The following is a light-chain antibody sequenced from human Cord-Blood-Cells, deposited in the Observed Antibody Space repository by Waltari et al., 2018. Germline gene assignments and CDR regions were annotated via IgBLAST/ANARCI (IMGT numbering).Light chain of an antibody. V-gene: IGKV3D-20*01. CDR1: QSVSSSY. Sequence: EIVLTQSPATLSLSPGDRATLSCGASQSVSSSYLAWYQQKPGLAPRLLIYDSSSRATGIPDRFSGSGSGTDFTLTISRLEPEDFAVYYCQQYGSSPFGGGTKVEIK. J-gene: IGKJ4*01. CDR2: DSS. CDR3: QQYGSSP.